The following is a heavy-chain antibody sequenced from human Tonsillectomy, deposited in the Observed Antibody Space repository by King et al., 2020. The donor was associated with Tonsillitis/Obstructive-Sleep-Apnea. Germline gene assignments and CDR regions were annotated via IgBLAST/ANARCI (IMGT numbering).Heavy chain of an antibody. CDR1: GYSFTNYW. J-gene: IGHJ6*03. CDR3: ARGAYDFWSGYYSQNYYYYYMDV. V-gene: IGHV5-51*01. D-gene: IGHD3-3*01. CDR2: IYPDDSDT. Sequence: QLVQSGAEVKKPGESLKISCKGSGYSFTNYWIAWVRQTPGKGLEWMGIIYPDDSDTRYSPSFQCQVTISADKSISSAYLQWSSLKASDTAMYYCARGAYDFWSGYYSQNYYYYYMDVWGKGTTVTVSS.